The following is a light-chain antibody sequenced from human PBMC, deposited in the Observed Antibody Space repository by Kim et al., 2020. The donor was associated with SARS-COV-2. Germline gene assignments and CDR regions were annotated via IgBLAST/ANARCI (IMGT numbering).Light chain of an antibody. CDR3: MQGTYWPYT. Sequence: DVVMTQSPLSLPVTLGQPASISCRSSQSLVFRDGNTYLNWFHQRPGQSPRRLIYKISKWDSGVSDRFRGSGSGTDFTLKIDRVEADDIGVYYCMQGTYWPYTFGQGTKLEI. J-gene: IGKJ2*01. V-gene: IGKV2D-30*01. CDR1: QSLVFRDGNTY. CDR2: KIS.